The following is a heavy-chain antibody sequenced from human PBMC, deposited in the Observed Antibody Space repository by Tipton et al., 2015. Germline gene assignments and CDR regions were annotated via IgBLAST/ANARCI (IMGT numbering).Heavy chain of an antibody. CDR3: ARDNVPATGNPGPDY. J-gene: IGHJ4*01. Sequence: GSLRLSCAASGFTFNSYGMNWVRQAPGKGLEWVSGIRSNGDRTYYAGSVKGRFTISRDNSKNTLSLQMNSVRAEDTAVYYCARDNVPATGNPGPDYWGLGTLVTVSS. CDR1: GFTFNSYG. CDR2: IRSNGDRT. D-gene: IGHD6-13*01. V-gene: IGHV3-23*01.